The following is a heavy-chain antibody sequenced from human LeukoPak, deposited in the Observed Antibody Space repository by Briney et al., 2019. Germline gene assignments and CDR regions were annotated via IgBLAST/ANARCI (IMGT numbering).Heavy chain of an antibody. Sequence: PGGSLRLSCAASGFTFSESAMHWVRQASGKGLEWVGRIRSKANSYETQYAASVKGRFTISRDDPKNTAYLQMNSLKNEDTAVYYCARLNRYSYGANFDYWGQGTLVTVSS. CDR3: ARLNRYSYGANFDY. D-gene: IGHD5-18*01. CDR2: IRSKANSYET. V-gene: IGHV3-73*01. CDR1: GFTFSESA. J-gene: IGHJ4*02.